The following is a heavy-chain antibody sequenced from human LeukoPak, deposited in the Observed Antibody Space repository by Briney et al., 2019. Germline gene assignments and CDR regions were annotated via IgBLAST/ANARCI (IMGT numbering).Heavy chain of an antibody. Sequence: GGSLRLSCAASGFTFSNYYMSWVRQAPGKGLEWVANIRQDPSAVFYVDSLKGRFTVSRDNIKNSLYLQMSSRRHGYISVCRCARWLHDSGAWGLDFWGQGTLVTVSS. D-gene: IGHD3-22*01. CDR2: IRQDPSAV. V-gene: IGHV3-7*04. CDR3: ARWLHDSGAWGLDF. J-gene: IGHJ4*02. CDR1: GFTFSNYY.